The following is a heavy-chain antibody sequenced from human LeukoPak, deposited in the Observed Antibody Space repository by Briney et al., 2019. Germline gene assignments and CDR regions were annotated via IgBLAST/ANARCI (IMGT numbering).Heavy chain of an antibody. Sequence: SETLSLTCTVSGASISSGGFFWSWIRQRPGTGLERIGYIFNSGSTHYSPSLKSRLIISLDTSKNQFSLKLTSVTAADTAVYYCARDRGPRYGMDVWGQGTTVTVSS. V-gene: IGHV4-31*03. J-gene: IGHJ6*02. CDR3: ARDRGPRYGMDV. CDR2: IFNSGST. D-gene: IGHD5-24*01. CDR1: GASISSGGFF.